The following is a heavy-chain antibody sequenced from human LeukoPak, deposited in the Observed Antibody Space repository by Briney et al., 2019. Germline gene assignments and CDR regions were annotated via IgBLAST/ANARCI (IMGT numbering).Heavy chain of an antibody. CDR2: ISSRRSTK. CDR1: GLTFSTYS. J-gene: IGHJ6*03. V-gene: IGHV3-48*04. D-gene: IGHD2/OR15-2a*01. CDR3: AGVSSTPLLMVV. Sequence: GGSLRLSCAASGLTFSTYSMHWVRQAPGKGLEWLAYISSRRSTKYYADSVRGRFTISRDNTQNSLFLQMFSLRAEDTAVYYGAGVSSTPLLMVVWGKGTTVTASS.